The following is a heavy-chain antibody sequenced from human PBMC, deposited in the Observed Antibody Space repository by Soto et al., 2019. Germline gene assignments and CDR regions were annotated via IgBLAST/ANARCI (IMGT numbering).Heavy chain of an antibody. CDR2: IYHDGST. J-gene: IGHJ3*02. Sequence: QVQLQESGPGLVKPSGTLSLSCVVSGGSISSSNWWSWVRQPPGKGLEWIGEIYHDGSTNYNPSLKSRVTISVDKSKNQCSLKLTSVTAADTAVYYCARPNGIVGAHHAFDIWGQGTMVTVSS. CDR3: ARPNGIVGAHHAFDI. CDR1: GGSISSSNW. V-gene: IGHV4-4*02. D-gene: IGHD1-26*01.